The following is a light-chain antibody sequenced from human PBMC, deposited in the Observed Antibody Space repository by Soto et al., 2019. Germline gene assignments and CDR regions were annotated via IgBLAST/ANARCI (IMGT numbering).Light chain of an antibody. J-gene: IGLJ3*02. Sequence: QPVLTQSPSASASLGASVKLTCTRSSGHSNYAIAWHQQQPEKGPRYLMKLNTDGSHSKGDGIPDRFSGSSSGAERYLTISSLQSEDEADYYCQTWGTGIWVFGGGTKLTVL. CDR1: SGHSNYA. V-gene: IGLV4-69*01. CDR2: LNTDGSH. CDR3: QTWGTGIWV.